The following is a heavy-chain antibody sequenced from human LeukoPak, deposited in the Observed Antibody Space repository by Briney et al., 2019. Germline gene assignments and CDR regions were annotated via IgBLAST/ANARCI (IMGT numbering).Heavy chain of an antibody. J-gene: IGHJ4*02. Sequence: ASVKVSCKASGYSFTDYYIHWVRQAPGHGLEWMGWIKPNSSDTSYAQNFHGRVTMTRDWSINTAYLEVSSVKSDDTVVFYCARGEQWLIRYWGQGTLVTVSS. CDR2: IKPNSSDT. CDR3: ARGEQWLIRY. D-gene: IGHD6-19*01. CDR1: GYSFTDYY. V-gene: IGHV1-2*02.